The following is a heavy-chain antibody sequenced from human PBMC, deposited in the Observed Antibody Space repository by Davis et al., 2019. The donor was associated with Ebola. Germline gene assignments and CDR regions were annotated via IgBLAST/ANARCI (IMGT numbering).Heavy chain of an antibody. J-gene: IGHJ4*02. D-gene: IGHD4-17*01. CDR2: IRSKANTYAT. V-gene: IGHV3-73*01. Sequence: GGSLRLSCAASGFTFSGSAMHWVRQASGKGLEWVGRIRSKANTYATAYAASVKGRFTISRDDSKNTAYLQMNSLKTEDTAVYYCTSTLDGDYVDYWGQGTLVTASS. CDR3: TSTLDGDYVDY. CDR1: GFTFSGSA.